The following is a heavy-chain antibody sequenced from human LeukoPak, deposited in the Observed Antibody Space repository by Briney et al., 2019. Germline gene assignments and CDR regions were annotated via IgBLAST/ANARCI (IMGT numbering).Heavy chain of an antibody. CDR2: IHQSGST. J-gene: IGHJ4*02. CDR1: GDSVSSYY. V-gene: IGHV4-59*02. D-gene: IGHD3-3*01. Sequence: SETLSLTCTVSGDSVSSYYWNWIRQPPGKGPEWIGYIHQSGSTNNNPSLRSRVTMSVDTSRNQFSLDLISVTAADTAVYFCARPGPGGVANFDYWGQGTLVTVSS. CDR3: ARPGPGGVANFDY.